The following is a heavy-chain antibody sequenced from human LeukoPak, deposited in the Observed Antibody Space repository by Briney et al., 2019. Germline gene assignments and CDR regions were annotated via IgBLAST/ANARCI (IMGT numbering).Heavy chain of an antibody. D-gene: IGHD3-3*01. CDR1: GVSIIDYY. CDR2: INHSGST. J-gene: IGHJ6*02. V-gene: IGHV4-34*01. CDR3: ARASRIYDFWSGYYSYFGMDV. Sequence: SETLSLTCTVSGVSIIDYYWSWIRQPPGKGLEWIGEINHSGSTNYNPSLKSRVTISVDTSKNQFSLKLSSVTAADTAVYYCARASRIYDFWSGYYSYFGMDVWGQGTTVTVSS.